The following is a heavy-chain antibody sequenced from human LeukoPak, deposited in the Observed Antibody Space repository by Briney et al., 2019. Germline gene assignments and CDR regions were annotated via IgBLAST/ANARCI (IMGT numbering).Heavy chain of an antibody. CDR3: ARDVVAARGSFDY. Sequence: PSETLSLTCTVSGYSISSGYYWGWIRQPPGKGLEWIGSIYHSGSTNYNPSLKSRVTMSVDMSKNQFSLKLRSVTAADTAVYYWARDVVAARGSFDYWGQGTLVTVSS. CDR2: IYHSGST. J-gene: IGHJ4*02. D-gene: IGHD2-2*01. CDR1: GYSISSGYY. V-gene: IGHV4-38-2*02.